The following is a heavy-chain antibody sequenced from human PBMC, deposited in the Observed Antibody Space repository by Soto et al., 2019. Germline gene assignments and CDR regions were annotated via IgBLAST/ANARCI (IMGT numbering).Heavy chain of an antibody. V-gene: IGHV1-3*01. CDR1: GYTFTGYY. Sequence: QVQLVQSGAEVKKPGASVKVSCKASGYTFTGYYMHWVRQAPGQGLEWMGWINAGNGNIKHSQKFQHRVTITRDTSASTAYMELSSLRFEDTAVYYCARDGAVAGDSNFDYWGQGTLVTVSS. J-gene: IGHJ4*02. D-gene: IGHD6-19*01. CDR2: INAGNGNI. CDR3: ARDGAVAGDSNFDY.